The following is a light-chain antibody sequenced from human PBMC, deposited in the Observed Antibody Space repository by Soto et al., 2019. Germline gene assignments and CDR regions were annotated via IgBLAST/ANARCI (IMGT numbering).Light chain of an antibody. J-gene: IGLJ1*01. CDR3: SSYTSSSTLEV. CDR2: DVS. Sequence: QSVLTQPASVSGSPGQSITISCTGTSSDVGGYNYVSWYQQHPGKAPKLMIYDVSNRPSGVSNTFSGSHSSNPVCLTMSGLQAEDEADYSCSSYTSSSTLEVFGTGTKVTVL. V-gene: IGLV2-14*01. CDR1: SSDVGGYNY.